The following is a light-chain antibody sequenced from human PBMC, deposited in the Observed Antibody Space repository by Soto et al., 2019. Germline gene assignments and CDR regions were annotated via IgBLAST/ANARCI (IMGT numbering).Light chain of an antibody. J-gene: IGLJ7*01. V-gene: IGLV2-23*02. CDR2: EVS. CDR3: FSYGGSRAV. CDR1: SSDVGSHNL. Sequence: QSVLTQPASVSGSPGQSITISCTGTSSDVGSHNLVSWYQQHPGQAPKLMIYEVSKRPLGVSARFSASMSGNTASLTISGLQAEDEADYYCFSYGGSRAVFGGGTQLTVL.